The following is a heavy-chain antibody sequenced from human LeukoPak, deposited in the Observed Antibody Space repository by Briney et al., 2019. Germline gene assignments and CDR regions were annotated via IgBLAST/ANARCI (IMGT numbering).Heavy chain of an antibody. CDR1: GFTFSSYA. V-gene: IGHV3-64*01. CDR3: VRAGLGLGWYFDL. CDR2: ISSNGGST. Sequence: GGSLRLSCAASGFTFSSYAMHWVRQAPGKGLEYVSAISSNGGSTYYANSVKGRFTISRDNSKNTLYLQMGSLRAEDMAVYYCVRAGLGLGWYFDLWGRGTLVTVSS. D-gene: IGHD6-19*01. J-gene: IGHJ2*01.